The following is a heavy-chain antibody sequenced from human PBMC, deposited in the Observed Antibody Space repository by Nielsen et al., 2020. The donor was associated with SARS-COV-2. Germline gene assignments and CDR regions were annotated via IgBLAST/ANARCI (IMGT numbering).Heavy chain of an antibody. D-gene: IGHD6-13*01. CDR3: ARAGALSSSWYSMDF. CDR1: GFTFSNSW. J-gene: IGHJ6*02. Sequence: GESLKISCAASGFTFSNSWMHWVRQATGKGLEWVSAIGTGGDTFYPGSVKGRFTISRENAKNSLYLQMNSLRAGDTAVYYCARAGALSSSWYSMDFWGQGTTVTVSS. V-gene: IGHV3-13*01. CDR2: IGTGGDT.